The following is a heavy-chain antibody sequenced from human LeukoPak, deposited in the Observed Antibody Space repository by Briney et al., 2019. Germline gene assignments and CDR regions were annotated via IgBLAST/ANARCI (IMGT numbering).Heavy chain of an antibody. D-gene: IGHD3-9*01. J-gene: IGHJ4*02. CDR3: ARVGGLKGFFDR. V-gene: IGHV3-66*01. CDR1: GFTVNNNY. Sequence: PGGSLRLSCAAYGFTVNNNYMTWVRQAPGKGLECVSLINSGDRTHYADSVKGRFTISRDNSKNTLYLQMGRLRADDMAVYYCARVGGLKGFFDRWGQGTLVTVSS. CDR2: INSGDRT.